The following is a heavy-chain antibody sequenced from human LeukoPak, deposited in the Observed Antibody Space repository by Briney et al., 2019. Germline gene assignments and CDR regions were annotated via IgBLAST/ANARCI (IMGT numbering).Heavy chain of an antibody. CDR3: ARAKKGYCSGGSCYGNWFDP. CDR2: IYYSGST. D-gene: IGHD2-15*01. Sequence: PSETLSLTCTVSGGSISSSSYYWGWIRQPPGKGLEWIGSIYYSGSTYYNPSLKSRVTISVDTSKNQFSLKLSSVTAADTAVYYCARAKKGYCSGGSCYGNWFDPWGQGTLVTVSS. V-gene: IGHV4-39*07. CDR1: GGSISSSSYY. J-gene: IGHJ5*02.